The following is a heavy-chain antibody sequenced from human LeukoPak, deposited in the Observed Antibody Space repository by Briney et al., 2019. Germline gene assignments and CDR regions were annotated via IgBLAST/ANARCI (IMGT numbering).Heavy chain of an antibody. CDR3: AKFRSYYHESRYFQH. CDR2: ISGSGGST. V-gene: IGHV3-23*01. CDR1: GFTFSSYA. Sequence: GGSLRLSCAASGFTFSSYAMSWVRQAPGKGLEWVSAISGSGGSTYYADSVKGRFTISRDNSKNTLYLQMNSLRAEDTAVYYCAKFRSYYHESRYFQHWGQGTLVTVSS. J-gene: IGHJ1*01. D-gene: IGHD3-22*01.